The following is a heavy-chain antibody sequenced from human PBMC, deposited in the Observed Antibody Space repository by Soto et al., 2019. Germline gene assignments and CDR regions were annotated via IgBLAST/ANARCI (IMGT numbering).Heavy chain of an antibody. CDR3: ARTSGYSSTDNWFDP. V-gene: IGHV1-18*01. CDR1: GYTFTSYG. D-gene: IGHD6-13*01. Sequence: QVQLVQSGAEVKKPGASLKVSCKASGYTFTSYGISWVRQSPGQGLEWMGWISAYNGNTNNAQKFQGRVAVTTDTSTSTAYMELMNLRSDDTAVYYCARTSGYSSTDNWFDPWGQGTLVTVSS. J-gene: IGHJ5*02. CDR2: ISAYNGNT.